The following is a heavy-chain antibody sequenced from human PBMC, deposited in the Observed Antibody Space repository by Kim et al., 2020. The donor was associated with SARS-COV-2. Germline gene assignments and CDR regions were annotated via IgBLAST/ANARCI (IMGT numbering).Heavy chain of an antibody. CDR3: ARLDYGDYVVAEYFQH. V-gene: IGHV4-39*01. J-gene: IGHJ1*01. D-gene: IGHD4-17*01. Sequence: SLKRRVTISVDTSKNQFSLKLSSVTAADTAVYYCARLDYGDYVVAEYFQHWGQGTLVTVSS.